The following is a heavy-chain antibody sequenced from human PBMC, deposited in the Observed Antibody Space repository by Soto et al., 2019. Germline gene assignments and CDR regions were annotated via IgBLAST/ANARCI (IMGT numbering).Heavy chain of an antibody. V-gene: IGHV3-9*01. D-gene: IGHD5-12*01. J-gene: IGHJ4*02. CDR1: GFTFNNYA. Sequence: HLVESGGALVQPGRSLRLFCSASGFTFNNYAMHWVRQAPGKGLEWVSGVSWEGDSLGYADSEKGRFTIYRDNAKNSLYLEINSLRTEDTALYCCAKDLDDDFGYDLVYFNYWFQGALGSVSS. CDR2: VSWEGDSL. CDR3: AKDLDDDFGYDLVYFNY.